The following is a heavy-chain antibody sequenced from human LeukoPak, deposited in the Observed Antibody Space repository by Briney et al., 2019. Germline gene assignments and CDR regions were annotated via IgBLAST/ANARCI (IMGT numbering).Heavy chain of an antibody. CDR2: IYYSGST. Sequence: SETLSLTCTVSGGSISSYYWSWIRQPPGKGLEWIGYIYYSGSTNYNPSLKSRVTMSVDTSKNQFSLKLSSVTAADTAVYYCARSFHSSGYYWAYWGQGTLVTVSS. CDR3: ARSFHSSGYYWAY. J-gene: IGHJ4*02. D-gene: IGHD3-22*01. CDR1: GGSISSYY. V-gene: IGHV4-59*01.